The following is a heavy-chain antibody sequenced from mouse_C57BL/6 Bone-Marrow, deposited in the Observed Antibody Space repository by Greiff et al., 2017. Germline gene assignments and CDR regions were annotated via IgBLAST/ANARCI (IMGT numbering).Heavy chain of an antibody. D-gene: IGHD1-1*01. CDR1: GYTFTSYC. CDR2: IYPGNSDT. V-gene: IGHV1-5*01. Sequence: EVQLQQSGAVLARPGASVKMSCKTSGYTFTSYCMHWVKQRSGQGLEWIGAIYPGNSDTNYNQKFKGKAKLTAVTSSSTAYMELSSLTSEDSAVYYCTRGYYGSRDFFDYWGQGTPVTVSA. CDR3: TRGYYGSRDFFDY. J-gene: IGHJ3*01.